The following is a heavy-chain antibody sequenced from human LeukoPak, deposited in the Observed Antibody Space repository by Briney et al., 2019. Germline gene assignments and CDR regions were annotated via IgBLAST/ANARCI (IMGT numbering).Heavy chain of an antibody. CDR2: ITSRSSFI. J-gene: IGHJ4*02. CDR1: GFTFSSYN. D-gene: IGHD3-22*01. CDR3: AREYSYDSSRYYYEHFDC. V-gene: IGHV3-21*01. Sequence: GGSLRLTCAACGFTFSSYNMNWVGQAPGRGLEGVSSITSRSSFIYYADSLKGLFTISRDNAKNSLYLQINSLRAEDTAVYYCAREYSYDSSRYYYEHFDCWGQGTLVTVSS.